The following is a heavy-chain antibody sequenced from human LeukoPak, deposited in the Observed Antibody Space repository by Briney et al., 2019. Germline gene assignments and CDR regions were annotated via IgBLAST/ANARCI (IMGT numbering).Heavy chain of an antibody. CDR3: ARGPNSNWSGLDF. CDR2: ISSSSSTI. V-gene: IGHV3-48*04. CDR1: GFTFSSYS. D-gene: IGHD6-6*01. J-gene: IGHJ4*02. Sequence: GGSLRLSCAASGFTFSSYSMNWVRQAPGKGLEWVSYISSSSSTIYYADSVKGRFTVSRDNAKNTLYLQVNNLRAEDTAVYYCARGPNSNWSGLDFWGQGTLLTVSS.